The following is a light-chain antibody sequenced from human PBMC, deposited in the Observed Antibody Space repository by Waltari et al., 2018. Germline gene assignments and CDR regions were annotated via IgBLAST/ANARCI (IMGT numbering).Light chain of an antibody. J-gene: IGLJ3*02. CDR2: GVN. V-gene: IGLV2-14*01. CDR3: SSFTGTIWV. CDR1: SSDIDFDDY. Sequence: QSALTQPASVSGSPGQSITISCTGSSSDIDFDDYVSWYQHLPGKAPKLMIYGVNNRPSGISNRFSGSKSDNTASLTISGLQADDEADYYCSSFTGTIWVFGGGTKLTVL.